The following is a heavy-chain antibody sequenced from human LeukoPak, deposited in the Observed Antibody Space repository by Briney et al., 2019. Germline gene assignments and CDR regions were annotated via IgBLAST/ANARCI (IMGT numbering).Heavy chain of an antibody. D-gene: IGHD3-22*01. CDR1: GFTFSSYW. CDR3: ARELIVVAPSFDY. V-gene: IGHV3-74*01. J-gene: IGHJ4*02. Sequence: GGALRLSCAASGFTFSSYWMHGVRQAPGKGLFWVSRINSDGSSTSYADSVKGRFPISRDNAKNTLYLQMNRLRAEDTAVYYCARELIVVAPSFDYWGQGTLVTVSS. CDR2: INSDGSST.